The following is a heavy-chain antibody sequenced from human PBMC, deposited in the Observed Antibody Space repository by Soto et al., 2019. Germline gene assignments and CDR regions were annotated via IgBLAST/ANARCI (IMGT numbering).Heavy chain of an antibody. CDR3: SKAIRGPYAFAI. CDR2: IRWNSGSI. D-gene: IGHD3-10*01. J-gene: IGHJ3*02. V-gene: IGHV3-9*01. CDR1: GFTFDDYA. Sequence: EVQLVESGGGLVQPGRSLRLSCAAYGFTFDDYAMHWVRQAPGKGPEGVSGIRWNSGSIGYADSVKGRFTISRDNAKNSLYMQLNSLRAEETALYYCSKAIRGPYAFAIWGQGTMVTVSS.